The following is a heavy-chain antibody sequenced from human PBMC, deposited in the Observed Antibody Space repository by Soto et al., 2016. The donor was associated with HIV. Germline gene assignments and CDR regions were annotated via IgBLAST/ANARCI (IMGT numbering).Heavy chain of an antibody. V-gene: IGHV4-34*02. CDR1: GGSFSGYQ. Sequence: QVQLEQWGAGLLKPSETLSLTCAVYGGSFSGYQWTWIRQAPGKGLEWIGEVNYSGHTNYSPSLRSRLTISADTSKNQLSLKMTSVAAADTAVYYCARHGDTNNWDRSLDHWGQGNLVTVSS. CDR2: VNYSGHT. J-gene: IGHJ4*02. CDR3: ARHGDTNNWDRSLDH. D-gene: IGHD7-27*01.